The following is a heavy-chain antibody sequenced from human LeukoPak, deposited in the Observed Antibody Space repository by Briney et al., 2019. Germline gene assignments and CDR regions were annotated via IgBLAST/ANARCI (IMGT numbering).Heavy chain of an antibody. CDR1: GLTFSSYG. D-gene: IGHD6-13*01. V-gene: IGHV3-23*01. Sequence: GGSLRLSCAASGLTFSSYGMSWVRQAPGKGLEWVSGISGGGGSTYYADSVKGRFTISRDNAKNSLYLQMNSLRAEDTAVYYCARDGGPAYSSSWYLYWGQGTLVTVSS. CDR2: ISGGGGST. CDR3: ARDGGPAYSSSWYLY. J-gene: IGHJ4*02.